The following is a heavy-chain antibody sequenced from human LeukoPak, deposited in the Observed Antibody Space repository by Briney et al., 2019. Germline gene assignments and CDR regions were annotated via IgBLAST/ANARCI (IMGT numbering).Heavy chain of an antibody. CDR1: GCSIGNYY. Sequence: SETLSLTCIVSGCSIGNYYWSWIRQPPGRGLEWIGYMHYSGNNNYNPSLKSRATVSIDTSKNQFSLRVDSVTAADTAVYYCARHGGSGSYFHHQRAFDIWGQGTVVTVSS. CDR3: ARHGGSGSYFHHQRAFDI. CDR2: MHYSGNN. D-gene: IGHD3-10*01. J-gene: IGHJ3*02. V-gene: IGHV4-59*08.